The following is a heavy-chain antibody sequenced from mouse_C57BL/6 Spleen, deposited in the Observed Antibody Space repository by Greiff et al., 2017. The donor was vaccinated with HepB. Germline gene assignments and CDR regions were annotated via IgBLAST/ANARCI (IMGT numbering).Heavy chain of an antibody. D-gene: IGHD2-5*01. V-gene: IGHV5-4*01. CDR2: ISDGGSYT. CDR3: ARESNYEDWYFDV. CDR1: GFTFSSYA. J-gene: IGHJ1*03. Sequence: EVQGVESGGGLVKPGGSLKLSCAASGFTFSSYAMSWVRQTPEKRLEWVATISDGGSYTYYPDNVKGRFTISRDNAKNNLYLQMSHLKSEDTAMYYCARESNYEDWYFDVWGTGTTVTVSS.